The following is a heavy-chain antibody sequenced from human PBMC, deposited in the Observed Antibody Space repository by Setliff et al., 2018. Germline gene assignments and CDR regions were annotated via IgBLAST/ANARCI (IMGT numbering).Heavy chain of an antibody. CDR2: IKQDGSDK. Sequence: PGGSLRLSCAASGFTFNSFWMGWVRQAPGKGLEWVANIKQDGSDKYYVDSAKGRFTISRDNARNSLYLQMNSLRAEDTAVYYCARDQGSYGYRAFDSWGQGALVTVSS. CDR1: GFTFNSFW. V-gene: IGHV3-7*01. J-gene: IGHJ4*02. CDR3: ARDQGSYGYRAFDS. D-gene: IGHD3-16*01.